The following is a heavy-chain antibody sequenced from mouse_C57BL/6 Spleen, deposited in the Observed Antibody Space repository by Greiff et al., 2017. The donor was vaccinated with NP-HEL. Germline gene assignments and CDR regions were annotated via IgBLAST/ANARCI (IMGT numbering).Heavy chain of an antibody. CDR2: ISSGGSYT. J-gene: IGHJ3*01. CDR1: GFTFSSYG. V-gene: IGHV5-6*01. D-gene: IGHD3-2*02. CDR3: SRQKACTEFAY. Sequence: EVKLVESGGDLVKPGGSLKLSCAASGFTFSSYGMSWVRQTPDTRLEWVATISSGGSYTYYPESVKGRFTISRDKANNTLYLQLSSLTSEDTAVYYCSRQKACTEFAYWGQGTLVTVSA.